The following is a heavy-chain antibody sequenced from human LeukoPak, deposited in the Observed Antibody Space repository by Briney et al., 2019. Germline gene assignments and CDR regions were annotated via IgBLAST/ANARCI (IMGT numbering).Heavy chain of an antibody. CDR1: GYTFTSYG. D-gene: IGHD3-22*01. Sequence: ASVKVSCKASGYTFTSYGVSWVRQATGQGLEWMGWMNPNSGNTGYAQKFQGRVTMTRNTSISTAYMELSSLRSEDTAVYYCARVGYYYDSSGYSLDYWGQGTLVTVSS. V-gene: IGHV1-8*02. CDR3: ARVGYYYDSSGYSLDY. CDR2: MNPNSGNT. J-gene: IGHJ4*02.